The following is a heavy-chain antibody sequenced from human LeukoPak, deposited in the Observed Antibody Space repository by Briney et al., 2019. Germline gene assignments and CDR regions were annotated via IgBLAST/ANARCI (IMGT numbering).Heavy chain of an antibody. V-gene: IGHV4-59*01. CDR3: ARVSGYDWESFYDY. J-gene: IGHJ4*02. D-gene: IGHD5-12*01. Sequence: SETLSLTCTVSGGSISSYYWSWIRQPPGKGLEWIGYIYYSGSTNYNPSLKSRVTISVDTSKNQFSLKLRSVTAADTAVYYCARVSGYDWESFYDYWGQGTLVTVSS. CDR2: IYYSGST. CDR1: GGSISSYY.